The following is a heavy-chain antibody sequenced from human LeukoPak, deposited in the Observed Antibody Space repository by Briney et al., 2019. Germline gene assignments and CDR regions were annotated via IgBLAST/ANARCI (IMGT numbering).Heavy chain of an antibody. V-gene: IGHV4-34*01. D-gene: IGHD4-17*01. Sequence: SETLSLTCAVYGGSFSGYYWSWIRQPPGKGLEWIGEINHSGSTNYNPSLKSRVTISVDTSKSQFSLKLSSVTAADTAVYYCARGLGYGDSFDYWGQGTLVTVSS. J-gene: IGHJ4*02. CDR3: ARGLGYGDSFDY. CDR1: GGSFSGYY. CDR2: INHSGST.